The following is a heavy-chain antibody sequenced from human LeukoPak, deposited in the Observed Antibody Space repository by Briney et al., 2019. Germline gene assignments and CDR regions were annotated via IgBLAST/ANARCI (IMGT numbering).Heavy chain of an antibody. J-gene: IGHJ6*02. CDR2: IYSGGST. CDR3: ARGATAMVTGYYYYGMDV. Sequence: GGSLRLSCAASGFTVSSNYMSWVRQAPGKGLERVSVIYSGGSTYYADSVKGRFTISRDNSKNTLYLQMNSLRAEDTAVYYCARGATAMVTGYYYYGMDVWGQGTTVTVSS. CDR1: GFTVSSNY. D-gene: IGHD5-18*01. V-gene: IGHV3-53*01.